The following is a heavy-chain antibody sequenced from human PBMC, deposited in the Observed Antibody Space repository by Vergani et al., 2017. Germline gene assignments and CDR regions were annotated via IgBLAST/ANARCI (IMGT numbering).Heavy chain of an antibody. V-gene: IGHV3-9*01. D-gene: IGHD5-24*01. CDR3: VKDAGDGYTFAVWYFDL. CDR1: GFTFDDYA. J-gene: IGHJ2*01. Sequence: EVQLVESGGGLVQPGRSLRLSCAASGFTFDDYAMHWVRQAPGKGLEWVSGISWNSGSIDYADSVKGRFTMSRDNAKNSLYLQMNSLRAEDAALYYCVKDAGDGYTFAVWYFDLWGRGTLVTVSS. CDR2: ISWNSGSI.